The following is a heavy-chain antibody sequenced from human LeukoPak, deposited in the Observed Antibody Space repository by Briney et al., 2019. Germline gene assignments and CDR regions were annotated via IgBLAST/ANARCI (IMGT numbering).Heavy chain of an antibody. V-gene: IGHV3-23*01. CDR2: ISSSGGST. D-gene: IGHD3-3*01. CDR1: GFTFSSYA. Sequence: PGGSLRLSCAASGFTFSSYAMSWVRQAPGKGLEWVSAISSSGGSTYYADSVKGRFTTSRDNSKNTQYLQINSLRDEATAEYYSTKTREWLLVYYFDYWGQGTLVTVSS. J-gene: IGHJ4*02. CDR3: TKTREWLLVYYFDY.